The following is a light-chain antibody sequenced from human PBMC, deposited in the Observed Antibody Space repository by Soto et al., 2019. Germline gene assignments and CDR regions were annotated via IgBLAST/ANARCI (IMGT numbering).Light chain of an antibody. V-gene: IGLV2-14*03. CDR2: EVT. CDR3: SSYTTSSTVV. CDR1: SGDVGGYNF. Sequence: QSALTQPASVSGSPGQSITISCTGTSGDVGGYNFVSWYQQLPGKAPKLMIYEVTSRPSGVSNRFSGSKSGNTASLTISGLQPEDEAEYYCSSYTTSSTVVFGTGTKLTVL. J-gene: IGLJ1*01.